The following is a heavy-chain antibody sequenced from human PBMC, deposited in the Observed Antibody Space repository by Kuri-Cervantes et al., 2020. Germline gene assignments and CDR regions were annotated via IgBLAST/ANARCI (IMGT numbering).Heavy chain of an antibody. CDR3: AGDFLTMIVVVIGGLDY. D-gene: IGHD3-22*01. CDR1: GGSFSGYY. V-gene: IGHV4-34*01. Sequence: SQTLSLTCAVYGGSFSGYYWSWIRQPPGKGLEWIGEINHSGSTNYNPSLKSRVTISVDTSKNQFSLKLSSVTAADTAVYYCAGDFLTMIVVVIGGLDYWGQGTLVTVSS. J-gene: IGHJ4*02. CDR2: INHSGST.